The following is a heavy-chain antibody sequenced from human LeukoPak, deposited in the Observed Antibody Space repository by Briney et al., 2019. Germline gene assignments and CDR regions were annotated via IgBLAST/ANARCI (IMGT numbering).Heavy chain of an antibody. Sequence: SETLSLTCTVSGGSISSSDYYWSWIRQPPGKGLECIGYIYYSGSTNYNPSLKSRVTISVATSKNQFSLKLSSVTAADTAVYYCARGGAYFDYWGQGTLVTVSS. J-gene: IGHJ4*02. CDR3: ARGGAYFDY. CDR2: IYYSGST. D-gene: IGHD1-26*01. V-gene: IGHV4-61*08. CDR1: GGSISSSDYY.